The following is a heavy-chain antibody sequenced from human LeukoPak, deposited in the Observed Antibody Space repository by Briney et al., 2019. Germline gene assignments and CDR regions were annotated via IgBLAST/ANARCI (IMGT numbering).Heavy chain of an antibody. D-gene: IGHD3-3*01. V-gene: IGHV4-34*01. CDR2: INHSGSP. CDR3: GSRRTAMFGVIKGPIDY. CDR1: SDYY. J-gene: IGHJ4*02. Sequence: KPSETLSLTCAVSDYYWSWIRQPPGKGLEWIGEINHSGSPNNNPSLKSRVSISFDTSKNQFSLKLTSVTAADTAVYYCGSRRTAMFGVIKGPIDYWGQGTLVTVSS.